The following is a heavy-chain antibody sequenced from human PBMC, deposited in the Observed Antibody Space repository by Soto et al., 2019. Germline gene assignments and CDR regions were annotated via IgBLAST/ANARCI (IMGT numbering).Heavy chain of an antibody. V-gene: IGHV3-74*03. J-gene: IGHJ4*02. CDR3: ARDLGGPDY. CDR1: GFTLSAYW. CDR2: LSSDGFGT. Sequence: GGSLRLSCAASGFTLSAYWMHWVRQAPGRGLEWVSRLSSDGFGTAYADSVKGRFHISRDNARNTLFLQMDGLRAEDTAVYYCARDLGGPDYWGRGTLVTVSS. D-gene: IGHD3-16*01.